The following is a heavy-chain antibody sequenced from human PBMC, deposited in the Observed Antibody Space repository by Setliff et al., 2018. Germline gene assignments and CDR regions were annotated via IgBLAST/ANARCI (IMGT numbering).Heavy chain of an antibody. CDR3: ARGPSFWSGDYMDV. CDR1: GYTLTELS. CDR2: FDPEDGET. Sequence: GASVKVSCKVSGYTLTELSMHWVRQAPGKGLEWMGGFDPEDGETIYAQNFLGRVTMTRDTAISTAYMELRSLRSDDTAVYYCARGPSFWSGDYMDVWGKGTTVTVS. V-gene: IGHV1-24*01. J-gene: IGHJ6*03. D-gene: IGHD3-3*01.